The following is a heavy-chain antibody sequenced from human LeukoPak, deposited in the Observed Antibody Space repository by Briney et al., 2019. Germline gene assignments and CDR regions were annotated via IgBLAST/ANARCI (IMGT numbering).Heavy chain of an antibody. Sequence: ASVKVSCKASGYTFTSYDIHWVRQATGQGLEWMGWMSPKNGNTGSAQKFQGRVTMTRNTAINTAYMELSSLIPEDTAVYYCAREAGIDGYNLWGQGTLVTVSS. CDR1: GYTFTSYD. D-gene: IGHD5-24*01. V-gene: IGHV1-8*01. CDR3: AREAGIDGYNL. J-gene: IGHJ5*02. CDR2: MSPKNGNT.